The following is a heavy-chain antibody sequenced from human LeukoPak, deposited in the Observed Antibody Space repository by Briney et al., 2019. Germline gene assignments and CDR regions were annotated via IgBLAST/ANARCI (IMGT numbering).Heavy chain of an antibody. V-gene: IGHV1-69*13. CDR3: ARAQIVVVPAAILNWFDP. CDR1: GYTFASYG. J-gene: IGHJ5*02. D-gene: IGHD2-2*01. Sequence: SVKVSCKASGYTFASYGISWVRQAPGQGLEWMGGIIPIFGTANYAQKFQGRVTITADESTSTAYMELSSLRSEDTAVYYCARAQIVVVPAAILNWFDPWGQGTLVTVSS. CDR2: IIPIFGTA.